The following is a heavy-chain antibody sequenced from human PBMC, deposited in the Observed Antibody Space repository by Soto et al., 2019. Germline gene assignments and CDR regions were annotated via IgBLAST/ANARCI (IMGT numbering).Heavy chain of an antibody. D-gene: IGHD5-12*01. CDR1: GDTFTTNY. J-gene: IGHJ4*02. CDR3: ARDGYNYFLAY. CDR2: INPSGGGT. V-gene: IGHV1-46*01. Sequence: WASVKVSCKASGDTFTTNYLHWVRQAPGQGLEWMGIINPSGGGTSYAQKFQGRVTMTRDTSTSTVYMELSSLRYEDTAVYYCARDGYNYFLAYWGQGTLVTVSS.